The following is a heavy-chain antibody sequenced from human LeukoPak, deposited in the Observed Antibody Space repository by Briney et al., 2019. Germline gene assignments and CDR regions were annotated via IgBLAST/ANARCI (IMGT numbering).Heavy chain of an antibody. CDR2: IIPIFGTA. V-gene: IGHV1-69*06. Sequence: SVKVSCKASGGTFSSYAISWVRQAPGQGLEWMGRIIPIFGTANYAQKFQGRVTITADKSTSTAYMGLSSLRSEDTAVYYCARGATYGDYGNDYWGQGTLVTVSS. J-gene: IGHJ4*02. D-gene: IGHD4-17*01. CDR3: ARGATYGDYGNDY. CDR1: GGTFSSYA.